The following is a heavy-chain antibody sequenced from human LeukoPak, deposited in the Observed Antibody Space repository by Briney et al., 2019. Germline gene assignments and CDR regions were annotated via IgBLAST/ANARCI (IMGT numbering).Heavy chain of an antibody. CDR2: INHSGST. CDR3: VRLVTSVVVVPAERAFDI. CDR1: GGSFSGYY. J-gene: IGHJ3*02. Sequence: SETLSLTCAVYGGSFSGYYWSWIRQPPGKGLEWIGEINHSGSTNYNPSLKSRVTISVDTSKNQFSLKLSSVTAADTAVYYCVRLVTSVVVVPAERAFDIWGQGTMVTVSS. D-gene: IGHD2-2*01. V-gene: IGHV4-34*01.